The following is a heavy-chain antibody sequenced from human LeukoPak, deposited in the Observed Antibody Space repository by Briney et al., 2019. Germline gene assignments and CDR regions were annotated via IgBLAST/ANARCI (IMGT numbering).Heavy chain of an antibody. V-gene: IGHV3-7*01. CDR2: IKQDGSEK. J-gene: IGHJ4*02. Sequence: PGGSLRLSCAASGFTFSTSWMTWVRQAPGKGLEWVANIKQDGSEKYYVDSVKGRFAVSRDNAKNSLYLQMNSLRAEDTAVYYCARGRYSGRSGGYYFDIWGQGTLVTVSS. D-gene: IGHD1-26*01. CDR1: GFTFSTSW. CDR3: ARGRYSGRSGGYYFDI.